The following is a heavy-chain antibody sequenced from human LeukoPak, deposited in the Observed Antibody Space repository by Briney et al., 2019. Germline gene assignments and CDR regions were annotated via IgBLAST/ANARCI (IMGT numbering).Heavy chain of an antibody. CDR2: IYYSGST. V-gene: IGHV4-30-4*08. J-gene: IGHJ3*02. CDR1: GGSISSGDYY. D-gene: IGHD3-3*01. Sequence: PSETLSLTCTVSGGSISSGDYYWSWIRQPPGKGLEWIGYIYYSGSTYYNPSLKSRVTISVDTSKNQFSLKLSSVTAADTAVYYCARGYYDFWSGYSGGAFDIWGQGTMVTVSS. CDR3: ARGYYDFWSGYSGGAFDI.